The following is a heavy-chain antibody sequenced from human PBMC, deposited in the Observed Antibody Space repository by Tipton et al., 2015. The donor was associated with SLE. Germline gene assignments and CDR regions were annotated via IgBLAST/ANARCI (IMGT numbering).Heavy chain of an antibody. CDR2: VSYTGST. Sequence: TLSLTCTVSGGSIGKDYWNWIRQSPGKGLEWIGYVSYTGSTNYNPSLKSRVSISVSTSKNQFSLRLTSVTAADTAVYYCARDDVSSGYYWYFDVWAVAPWSLSPQ. V-gene: IGHV4-59*01. D-gene: IGHD5-12*01. CDR1: GGSIGKDY. J-gene: IGHJ2*01. CDR3: ARDDVSSGYYWYFDV.